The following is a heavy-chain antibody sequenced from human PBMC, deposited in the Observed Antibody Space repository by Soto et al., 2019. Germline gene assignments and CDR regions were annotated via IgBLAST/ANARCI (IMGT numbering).Heavy chain of an antibody. V-gene: IGHV1-69*06. CDR3: ARGWEDAGASFYDMDV. Sequence: LLVQSGAEVKEPGSSVKVSCTASGDNIDNSGISWVRQAPGQRLEWMGGILSVSGKTRYAQKFQARVTIFADKSTNTTDMEVHSLRLEDTGVYYCARGWEDAGASFYDMDVWGQGTTVTISS. J-gene: IGHJ6*02. CDR1: GDNIDNSG. CDR2: ILSVSGKT. D-gene: IGHD2-2*01.